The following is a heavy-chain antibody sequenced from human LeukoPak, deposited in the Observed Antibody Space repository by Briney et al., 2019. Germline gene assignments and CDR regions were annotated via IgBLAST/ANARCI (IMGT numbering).Heavy chain of an antibody. CDR1: GYTFTSYY. CDR2: INPSGGST. V-gene: IGHV1-46*01. Sequence: ASVKVSCKASGYTFTSYYMHWVRQAPGQGLEWMGIINPSGGSTSYAQKFQGRVTMTRDTSTSTVYMELSSLRSEDTAVYYCARARVLSGSGSYYRPLEFDYWGQGTLVTVSS. J-gene: IGHJ4*02. D-gene: IGHD3-10*01. CDR3: ARARVLSGSGSYYRPLEFDY.